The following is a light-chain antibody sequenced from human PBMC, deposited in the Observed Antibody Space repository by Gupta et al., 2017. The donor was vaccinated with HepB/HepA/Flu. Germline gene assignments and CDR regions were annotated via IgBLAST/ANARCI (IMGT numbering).Light chain of an antibody. CDR1: NIGSKN. Sequence: SYVLTQPPSVSVAPGKTARITCWGDNIGSKNVHWYQQKSGQAPGRGVDDDRDRPSGIHERFSGYNSGNKATRKISRVEAGDEADDYCQVWESSSAPVVFGGGTKLTVL. CDR2: DDR. CDR3: QVWESSSAPVV. J-gene: IGLJ2*01. V-gene: IGLV3-21*03.